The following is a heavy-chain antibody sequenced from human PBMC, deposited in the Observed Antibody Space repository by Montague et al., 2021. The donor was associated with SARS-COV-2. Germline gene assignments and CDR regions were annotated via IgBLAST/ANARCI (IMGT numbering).Heavy chain of an antibody. V-gene: IGHV3-66*02. D-gene: IGHD3-22*01. CDR3: ARVMSDSSGYYGYGMDV. Sequence: SLRLSCAASGITVSTNYMNWVRQAPGKGLEWVSVILSEGETYYADSVKGRFTTSRDSPENTLYLQMNSLRPEDTAVYYCARVMSDSSGYYGYGMDVWGQGTTVTVSS. J-gene: IGHJ6*02. CDR1: GITVSTNY. CDR2: ILSEGET.